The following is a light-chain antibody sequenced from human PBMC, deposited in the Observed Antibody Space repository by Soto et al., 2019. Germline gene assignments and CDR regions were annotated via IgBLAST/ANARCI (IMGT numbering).Light chain of an antibody. CDR3: SSYAGSDNPYV. CDR1: SGDVGGYDY. J-gene: IGLJ1*01. CDR2: EVT. Sequence: QSVLTQPPSASGSPGQSVTISCTGTSGDVGGYDYVSWYQQHPGKAPKLTIYEVTKRPLGVPDRFSGSKSGNTASLTVSGVQAEDEADYCCSSYAGSDNPYVFGTGTKVT. V-gene: IGLV2-8*01.